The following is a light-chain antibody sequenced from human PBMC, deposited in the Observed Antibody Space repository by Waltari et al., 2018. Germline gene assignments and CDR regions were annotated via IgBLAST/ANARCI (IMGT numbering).Light chain of an antibody. V-gene: IGKV4-1*01. CDR3: QQYYGGLPVT. CDR1: QSLLYTSNNKNY. J-gene: IGKJ4*01. CDR2: WGS. Sequence: DIVMTQSPDSLAVSLGERATINCKSSQSLLYTSNNKNYLAWYQQKPGQPPKVLIYWGSTRQAGVPDRFSGSGSGTEFTLTISSLQAADVAVYYCQQYYGGLPVTFGGGTKVEIK.